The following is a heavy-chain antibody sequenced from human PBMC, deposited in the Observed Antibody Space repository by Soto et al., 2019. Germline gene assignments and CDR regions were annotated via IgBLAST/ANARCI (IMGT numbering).Heavy chain of an antibody. CDR3: ASVVVAAPGEGGDY. D-gene: IGHD2-15*01. J-gene: IGHJ4*02. CDR2: INHSGST. Sequence: QVQLQQWGAGLLKPSETLSLTCAVYGGSFSGYYWSWIRQPPGKGLEWIGEINHSGSTNYNPSLQSRVTISVDTSKNQFSLKLSSVTAADTAVYYCASVVVAAPGEGGDYWGQGTLVTVSS. V-gene: IGHV4-34*01. CDR1: GGSFSGYY.